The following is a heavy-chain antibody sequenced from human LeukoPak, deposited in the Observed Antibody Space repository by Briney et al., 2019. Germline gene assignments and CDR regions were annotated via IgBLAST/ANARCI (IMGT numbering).Heavy chain of an antibody. CDR1: GYTFTSYD. Sequence: GASVKVSCKASGYTFTSYDINCVRQATGQGLEWMGWMNPNSGNTGYAQKFQGRVTMTRNTSISTAYMELSSLRSEDTAVYYCARGPLGYYYDSSGYYSYYYYYYMDVWGKGTTVTVSS. CDR2: MNPNSGNT. CDR3: ARGPLGYYYDSSGYYSYYYYYYMDV. J-gene: IGHJ6*03. V-gene: IGHV1-8*01. D-gene: IGHD3-22*01.